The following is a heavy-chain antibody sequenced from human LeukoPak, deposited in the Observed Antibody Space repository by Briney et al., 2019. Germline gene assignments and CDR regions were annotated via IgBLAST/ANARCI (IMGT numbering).Heavy chain of an antibody. D-gene: IGHD4-17*01. CDR1: GITFSTNG. CDR2: IKQDGSEK. Sequence: PGGSLRLSCAASGITFSTNGMTWVRQAPGKGLEWVAYIKQDGSEKSYVGSVKGRFTISRDNAKNSLFLQMNSLRAEDTAVYYCVRGYGRLDYWGQGTLVIVSS. J-gene: IGHJ4*02. CDR3: VRGYGRLDY. V-gene: IGHV3-7*01.